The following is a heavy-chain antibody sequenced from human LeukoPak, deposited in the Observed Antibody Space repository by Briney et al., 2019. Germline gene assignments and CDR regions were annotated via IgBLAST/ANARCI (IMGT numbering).Heavy chain of an antibody. CDR2: ISWDTGSI. CDR1: GFTFDDYN. J-gene: IGHJ4*02. Sequence: GGSLRLSCAASGFTFDDYNMHWVRQAPGKGLEWVSGISWDTGSIGYADSVKGRFTISRDNAKNFLYLQMNSLRTEDMALYYCARAPYSGTYGDYFDYWGQGTLVTVSP. CDR3: ARAPYSGTYGDYFDY. V-gene: IGHV3-9*03. D-gene: IGHD1-26*01.